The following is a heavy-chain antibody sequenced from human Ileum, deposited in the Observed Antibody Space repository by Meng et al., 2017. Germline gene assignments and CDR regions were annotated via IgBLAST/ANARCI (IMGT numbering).Heavy chain of an antibody. CDR3: ARGVSAAGLFDN. CDR2: IHYTGST. CDR1: GGSIGSAAYY. J-gene: IGHJ4*02. D-gene: IGHD2-2*01. Sequence: QVQLQESGPGLVKVSQTLSLTCTVSGGSIGSAAYYWTWIRQHPAKGLERIGYIHYTGSTSYNPSLESRTSTSIDTSNNQFSLKVTSVTAADTAVYYCARGVSAAGLFDNWGPGTLVTVSS. V-gene: IGHV4-31*03.